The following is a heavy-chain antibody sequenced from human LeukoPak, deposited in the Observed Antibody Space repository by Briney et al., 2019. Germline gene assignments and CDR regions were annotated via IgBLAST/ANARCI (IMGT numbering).Heavy chain of an antibody. CDR1: GFTFSNFG. CDR2: ISYDGSNK. Sequence: GGSLRLSCAASGFTFSNFGMHWVRQAPGKGLEWVAVISYDGSNKYYADSVKGRFTISRDNSKNTLYLQMNSLRAEDTAVYYCAKVGLTVTTILDYFDYWGQGTLVSVSS. J-gene: IGHJ4*02. V-gene: IGHV3-30*18. CDR3: AKVGLTVTTILDYFDY. D-gene: IGHD4-11*01.